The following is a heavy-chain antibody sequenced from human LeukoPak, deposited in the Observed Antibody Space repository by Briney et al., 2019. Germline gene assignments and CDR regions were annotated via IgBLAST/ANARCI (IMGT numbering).Heavy chain of an antibody. V-gene: IGHV3-23*01. D-gene: IGHD3-9*01. J-gene: IGHJ6*02. CDR3: ARDGVAVRYFDWLPASYYGMDV. Sequence: GGSLRLSCAASGFTFSSYAMSWVRQAPGKGLEWVSAISGSGGSTYYADSVKGRFTISRDNAKNSLYLQMNSLRAEDTAVYYCARDGVAVRYFDWLPASYYGMDVWGQGTTVTVSS. CDR2: ISGSGGST. CDR1: GFTFSSYA.